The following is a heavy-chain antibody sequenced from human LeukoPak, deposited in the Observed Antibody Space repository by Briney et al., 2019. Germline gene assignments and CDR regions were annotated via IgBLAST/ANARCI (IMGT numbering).Heavy chain of an antibody. V-gene: IGHV3-30*02. CDR2: MRYDGSDI. D-gene: IGHD3-3*01. CDR3: VKGSRSGFYNCYFDY. J-gene: IGHJ4*02. Sequence: GGSLRLSCAASGFSFSSYGMHWVRQAPGKGLEWVAFMRYDGSDIYYADSARGRFTISRDNSKNTLYLQMNSLRAEDTAVYFCVKGSRSGFYNCYFDYWGQGTLVTVSS. CDR1: GFSFSSYG.